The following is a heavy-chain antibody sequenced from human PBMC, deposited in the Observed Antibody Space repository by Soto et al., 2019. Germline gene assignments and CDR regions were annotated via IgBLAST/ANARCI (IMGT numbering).Heavy chain of an antibody. D-gene: IGHD2-2*01. CDR3: AREAGYCSRTSCYRRAFDT. CDR1: GFTFSGHW. CDR2: INTDGGSS. V-gene: IGHV3-74*03. J-gene: IGHJ3*02. Sequence: EVQLVESGGDWVQPGGSLRLSCAASGFTFSGHWMHWVRQVAGKGLEWVSRINTDGGSSAYADSVKGRFTISRDNAKNTLYLQVNGLRAEDTAVYYCAREAGYCSRTSCYRRAFDTWGQGTTVTVSS.